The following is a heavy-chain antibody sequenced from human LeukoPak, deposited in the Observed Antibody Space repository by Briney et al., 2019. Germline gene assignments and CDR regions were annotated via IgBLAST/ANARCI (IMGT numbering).Heavy chain of an antibody. J-gene: IGHJ4*02. Sequence: GGSLRLSCAASGFTFSGYSLNWVRQAPGKGLEWISYISTAGTTVYYADSVKGRFAISRDNSKNTLFLQMNSLRVEDTAVYYCAKGAGGGGCYDNMNVFDYWGQGTLVTVSS. CDR3: AKGAGGGGCYDNMNVFDY. CDR2: ISTAGTTV. V-gene: IGHV3-48*01. D-gene: IGHD3-22*01. CDR1: GFTFSGYS.